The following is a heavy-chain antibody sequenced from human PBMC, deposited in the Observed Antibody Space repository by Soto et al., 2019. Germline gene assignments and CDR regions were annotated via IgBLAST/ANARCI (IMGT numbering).Heavy chain of an antibody. Sequence: PGGSRRRSFAASGFTFREYYMSWIRQAPGKVLGWLSYISISGGTIYYAHSVKGRFSISRDNAKNSPYLQLRSLRAEDTAVYFSARKPARVFASRGQGNLV. CDR3: ARKPARVFAS. V-gene: IGHV3-11*01. CDR1: GFTFREYY. J-gene: IGHJ4*02. CDR2: ISISGGTI.